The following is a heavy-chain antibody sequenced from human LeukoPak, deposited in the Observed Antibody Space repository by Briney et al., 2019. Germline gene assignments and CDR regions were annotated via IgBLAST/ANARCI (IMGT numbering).Heavy chain of an antibody. V-gene: IGHV1-3*01. Sequence: GSVKVSCKASGYTFTSYYMHWVRQAPGQRLEWMGWINAGNGNTKYSQKFQGRVTITRDTSASTAYMELSSLRSEDTAVYYCARDLSGSYGGLDPWGQGTLVTVSS. CDR1: GYTFTSYY. CDR2: INAGNGNT. D-gene: IGHD1-26*01. CDR3: ARDLSGSYGGLDP. J-gene: IGHJ5*02.